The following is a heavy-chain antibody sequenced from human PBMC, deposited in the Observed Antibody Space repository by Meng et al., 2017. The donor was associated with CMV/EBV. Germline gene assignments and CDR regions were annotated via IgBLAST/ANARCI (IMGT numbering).Heavy chain of an antibody. V-gene: IGHV1-69*12. CDR3: ATWFGELLWEWFDP. J-gene: IGHJ5*02. Sequence: QVQLVQSGAEVKKPXXXXXVXCKASGGTFSSYAISWVRQAPGQGLEWMGGIIPIFGTANYAQKFQGRVTITADESTSTAYMELSSLRSEDTAVYYCATWFGELLWEWFDPWGQGTLVTVSS. CDR1: GGTFSSYA. D-gene: IGHD3-10*01. CDR2: IIPIFGTA.